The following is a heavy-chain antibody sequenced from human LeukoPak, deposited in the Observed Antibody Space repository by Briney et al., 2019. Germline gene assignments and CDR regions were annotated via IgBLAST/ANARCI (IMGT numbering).Heavy chain of an antibody. CDR1: GFTFIIYA. J-gene: IGHJ4*02. Sequence: PGGSLRLSCAASGFTFIIYAMHWVHQAPGKGLEYVSSISSNGGSTYYANSVTGRFTISRDNSKNTMYIQMVSLLTEDMAVYYCATEGKYYYDSSGIDYWGQGTMVTVSS. V-gene: IGHV3-64*01. CDR2: ISSNGGST. D-gene: IGHD3-22*01. CDR3: ATEGKYYYDSSGIDY.